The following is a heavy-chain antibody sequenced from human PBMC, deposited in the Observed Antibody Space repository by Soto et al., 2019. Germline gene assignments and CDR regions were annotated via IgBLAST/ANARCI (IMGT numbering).Heavy chain of an antibody. J-gene: IGHJ6*02. D-gene: IGHD4-17*01. V-gene: IGHV4-30-2*01. CDR2: IYHSGST. Sequence: QLQLQESGSGLVKPSQTLSLTCAVSGGSISSDNCSWSWIRQPPGKGLEWIGYIYHSGSTDYNPSLKRRTSIPVDTSRNQFSLQLSSVSAADTAVYFCARVPVTIGYGMDVWGQGTTVTVSS. CDR3: ARVPVTIGYGMDV. CDR1: GGSISSDNCS.